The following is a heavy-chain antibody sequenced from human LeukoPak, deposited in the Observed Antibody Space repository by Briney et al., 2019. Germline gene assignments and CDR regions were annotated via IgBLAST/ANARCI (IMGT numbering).Heavy chain of an antibody. CDR2: INHSGST. Sequence: SETLSLTCAVYGGSFSGYYWSWIRQPPGKGLEWIGEINHSGSTNYNPSLKSRVTISVGTSKNQFSLKLSSVTAADTAVYYCAAGGTYCGGDCYSGDAFDIWGQGTMVTVSP. CDR3: AAGGTYCGGDCYSGDAFDI. V-gene: IGHV4-34*01. CDR1: GGSFSGYY. J-gene: IGHJ3*02. D-gene: IGHD2-21*02.